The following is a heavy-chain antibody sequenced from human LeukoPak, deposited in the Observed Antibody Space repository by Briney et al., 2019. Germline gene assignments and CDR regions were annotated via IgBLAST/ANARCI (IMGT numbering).Heavy chain of an antibody. D-gene: IGHD4-17*01. Sequence: GGSLRLSCAASGFTFTSYWMGWVRQAPGKGLEWVANVNQDGGEKYYVDSVKGRFTISRDNAKNSLYLQMNSLRAEDTALYFCARDPNGDYIGAFDFLGQGTVVTVSS. J-gene: IGHJ3*01. CDR1: GFTFTSYW. CDR2: VNQDGGEK. V-gene: IGHV3-7*03. CDR3: ARDPNGDYIGAFDF.